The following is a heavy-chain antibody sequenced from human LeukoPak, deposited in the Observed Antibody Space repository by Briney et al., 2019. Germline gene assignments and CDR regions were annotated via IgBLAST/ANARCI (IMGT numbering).Heavy chain of an antibody. D-gene: IGHD3-10*01. CDR3: ARGSGRYYYGSGSISATRFDY. Sequence: GASVKVSCKASGYTFTGYYMHWVRQAPGQGLEWMGWINPNSGGTNYAQKFQGRVTMTRDTSISTAYMELSRLRSDDTAVYYCARGSGRYYYGSGSISATRFDYWGQGTLVTVSS. J-gene: IGHJ4*02. CDR2: INPNSGGT. CDR1: GYTFTGYY. V-gene: IGHV1-2*02.